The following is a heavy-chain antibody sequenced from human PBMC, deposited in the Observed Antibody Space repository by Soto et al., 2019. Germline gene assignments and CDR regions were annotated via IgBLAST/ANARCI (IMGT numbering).Heavy chain of an antibody. CDR2: IIPIFGTG. V-gene: IGHV1-69*13. CDR1: GGTFSKYA. J-gene: IGHJ4*02. CDR3: ARPVEMATISSSYLCY. Sequence: SVKVYRKASGGTFSKYASNWVRQTTGQGLEWMGGIIPIFGTGNYAQKFQGRVTITADESTSTAYLDLSGLRPEDTAVYYCARPVEMATISSSYLCYWGQGTLVTVSS. D-gene: IGHD5-12*01.